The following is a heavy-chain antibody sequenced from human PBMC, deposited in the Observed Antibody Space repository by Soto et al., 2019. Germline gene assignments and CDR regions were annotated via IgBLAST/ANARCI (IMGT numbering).Heavy chain of an antibody. CDR1: GFTLSNYA. J-gene: IGHJ6*02. CDR3: ARIKLVEFFFINVDVYDMYV. V-gene: IGHV3-48*02. Sequence: EVQLVESGGGLVQPGGSLRLSCAASGFTLSNYAVNWVRQAPGKGLEWVSYISSDSRYIYYGDSVKGRFTISRDNARNSVYLQMNSLRDEDTAVYYCARIKLVEFFFINVDVYDMYVWGQGTPVTVSS. D-gene: IGHD3-16*01. CDR2: ISSDSRYI.